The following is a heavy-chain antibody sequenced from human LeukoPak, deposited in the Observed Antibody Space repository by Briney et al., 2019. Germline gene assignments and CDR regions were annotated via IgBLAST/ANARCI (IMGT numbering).Heavy chain of an antibody. CDR1: GFIVSSNY. CDR3: AKDGSILMTTVTIPPNFDY. D-gene: IGHD4-17*01. CDR2: ISGSGGST. V-gene: IGHV3-23*01. J-gene: IGHJ4*02. Sequence: GGSLRLSCAASGFIVSSNYMSWVRQAPGKGLEWVSAISGSGGSTYYADSVKGRFTISRDNSKNTLYLQMNSLRAEDTAVYYCAKDGSILMTTVTIPPNFDYWGQGTLVTVSS.